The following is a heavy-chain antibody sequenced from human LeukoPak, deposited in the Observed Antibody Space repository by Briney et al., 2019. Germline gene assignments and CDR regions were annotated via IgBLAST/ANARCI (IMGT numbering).Heavy chain of an antibody. V-gene: IGHV3-30-3*02. Sequence: GRSLRLSCAPPGFTFSSYAMHWVRQAPGKGLEWVAVISYDGSNKYYADSVKGRFTISRDNSKNTLYLQMNSLRAEDTAVYYCANERWYDYWGQGTLVTVSS. J-gene: IGHJ4*02. CDR2: ISYDGSNK. D-gene: IGHD6-13*01. CDR1: GFTFSSYA. CDR3: ANERWYDY.